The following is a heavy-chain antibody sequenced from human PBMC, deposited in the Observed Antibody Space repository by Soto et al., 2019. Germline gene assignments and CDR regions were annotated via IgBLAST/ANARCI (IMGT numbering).Heavy chain of an antibody. CDR3: SSFTIQVSHDDDISGYFNDAFDI. J-gene: IGHJ3*02. Sequence: QVQLVQSGAEVKKPGSSVKVSCKGSGGTFSSYAISWVRQAPGQGLAWMGGIIPIFGTANYAQKVQGRVTITADKSTSTAYMELSSMRSEDTAVYYCSSFTIQVSHDDDISGYFNDAFDIWGQGTMVTVSS. D-gene: IGHD3-22*01. V-gene: IGHV1-69*06. CDR2: IIPIFGTA. CDR1: GGTFSSYA.